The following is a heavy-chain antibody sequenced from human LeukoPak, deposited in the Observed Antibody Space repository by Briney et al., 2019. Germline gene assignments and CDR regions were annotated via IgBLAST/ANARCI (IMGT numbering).Heavy chain of an antibody. J-gene: IGHJ4*02. V-gene: IGHV1-69*05. D-gene: IGHD6-6*01. CDR1: GGTFITYS. CDR3: ALVRDLTFDY. Sequence: SVKVSCKPSGGTFITYSITWVRQAPGQGLECMGGVNPTSGSAHYAQKLQGRVTITTDETTSTAYMELSGLTSDDTAVYYCALVRDLTFDYWGQGTLVTVSS. CDR2: VNPTSGSA.